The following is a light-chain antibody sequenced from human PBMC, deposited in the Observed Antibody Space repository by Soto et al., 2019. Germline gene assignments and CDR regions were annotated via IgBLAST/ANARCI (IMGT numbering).Light chain of an antibody. CDR3: QQYGSSPET. J-gene: IGKJ1*01. CDR1: QSVSSSY. V-gene: IGKV3-20*01. CDR2: GAS. Sequence: EIVLTQSPGTQSLSPGERATLSSRASQSVSSSYLAWYQQKPGQAPRLLIYGASIRATGIPDRFSGSGSGTDFTLTISRLEPEDFAVYYCQQYGSSPETFGQGTKVEIK.